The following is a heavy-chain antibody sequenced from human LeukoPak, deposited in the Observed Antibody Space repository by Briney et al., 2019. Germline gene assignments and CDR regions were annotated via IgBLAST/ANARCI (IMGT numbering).Heavy chain of an antibody. Sequence: GGSLRLSCAASGFTFSGSAMHWVRQASGKGLEWVGRIRSKANSYATAYAASVKGRFTISRDDSKNTAYLQMNSLKTEGTAVYYCAKATGNLGNWGQGTLVTVSS. CDR1: GFTFSGSA. D-gene: IGHD1-1*01. CDR3: AKATGNLGN. CDR2: IRSKANSYAT. V-gene: IGHV3-73*01. J-gene: IGHJ4*02.